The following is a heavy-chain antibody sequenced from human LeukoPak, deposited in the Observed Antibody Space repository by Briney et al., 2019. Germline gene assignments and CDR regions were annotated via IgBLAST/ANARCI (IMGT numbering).Heavy chain of an antibody. CDR1: GFTFSNYW. D-gene: IGHD2-21*02. Sequence: GGSLRLSCEGSGFTFSNYWMTWVRQAPGKGLEWVANIKPDGSEKHYADSVEGRFTISRDNAKNSLYLQMNSLRAEDTALYYCARGLDTYVVLTAYDTFDIWGQGTMVTVSS. V-gene: IGHV3-7*01. CDR3: ARGLDTYVVLTAYDTFDI. J-gene: IGHJ3*02. CDR2: IKPDGSEK.